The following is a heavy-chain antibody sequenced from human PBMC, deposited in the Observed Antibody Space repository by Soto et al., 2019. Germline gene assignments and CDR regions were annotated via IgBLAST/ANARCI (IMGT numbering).Heavy chain of an antibody. CDR1: GGTFSSYA. Sequence: GXSVKVSYKASGGTFSSYAISWVRQAPGQGLEWMGGIIPIFGTANYAQKFQGRVTITADESTSTAYMELSSLRSEDTAVYYCARSRGYYDSSGYFLAFDIWGQGTMVTV. V-gene: IGHV1-69*13. J-gene: IGHJ3*02. D-gene: IGHD3-22*01. CDR2: IIPIFGTA. CDR3: ARSRGYYDSSGYFLAFDI.